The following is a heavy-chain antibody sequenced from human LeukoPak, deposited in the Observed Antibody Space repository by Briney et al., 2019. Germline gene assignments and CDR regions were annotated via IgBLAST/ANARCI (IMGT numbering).Heavy chain of an antibody. V-gene: IGHV3-30-3*01. CDR1: GFTFSSYW. Sequence: PGGSLRLSCAASGFTFSSYWMSWVRQAPGKGLEWVAVISYDGSNKYYADSVKGRFTISRDNSKNTLYLQMNSLRAEDTAVYYCARDYDYSNRGPPDYWGQGTLVTVSS. CDR3: ARDYDYSNRGPPDY. J-gene: IGHJ4*02. CDR2: ISYDGSNK. D-gene: IGHD4-11*01.